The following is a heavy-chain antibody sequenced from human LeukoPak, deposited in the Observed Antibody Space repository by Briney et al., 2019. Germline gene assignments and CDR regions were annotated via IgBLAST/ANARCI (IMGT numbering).Heavy chain of an antibody. J-gene: IGHJ4*02. CDR3: ARVMGYDSSGPFDS. V-gene: IGHV3-74*01. CDR1: GFTFSSYW. CDR2: IKSDGSST. Sequence: GGSLRLSCAASGFTFSSYWMHWVRQAPGKGLVWVSRIKSDGSSTTYADSVKGRFTISRDNAKNTLYLQMNSLRVEDTAVYYCARVMGYDSSGPFDSWGQGTLVTVSS. D-gene: IGHD3-22*01.